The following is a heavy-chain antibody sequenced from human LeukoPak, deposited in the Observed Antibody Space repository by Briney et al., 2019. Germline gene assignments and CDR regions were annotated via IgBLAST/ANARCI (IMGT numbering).Heavy chain of an antibody. CDR2: IIPIFGTA. V-gene: IGHV1-69*13. D-gene: IGHD5-12*01. J-gene: IGHJ6*03. CDR1: GGTFSSYA. CDR3: ARDLDPSGYEQYYYMDV. Sequence: SVKVSCKASGGTFSSYAISWVRQAPGQGLEWMGGIIPIFGTANYAQKFQGRVTITADVSTSTAYMELSSLRSEDTAVYYCARDLDPSGYEQYYYMDVWGKGTTVTIS.